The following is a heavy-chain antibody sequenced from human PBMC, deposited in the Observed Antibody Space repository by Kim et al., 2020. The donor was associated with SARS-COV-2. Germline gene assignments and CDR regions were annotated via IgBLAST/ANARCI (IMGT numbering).Heavy chain of an antibody. Sequence: SETLSLTCTVSGGSISSYYWSWIRQPPGKGLEWIGYIYYSGSTNYNPSLKSRVTISVDTSKNQFSLKLSSVTAADTAVYYCARHGGSYYYYYYGMDVWGQGTTVTVSS. CDR2: IYYSGST. V-gene: IGHV4-59*08. D-gene: IGHD1-26*01. J-gene: IGHJ6*02. CDR3: ARHGGSYYYYYYGMDV. CDR1: GGSISSYY.